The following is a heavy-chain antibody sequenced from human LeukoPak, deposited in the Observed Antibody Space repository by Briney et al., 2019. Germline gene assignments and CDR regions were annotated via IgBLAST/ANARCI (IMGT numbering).Heavy chain of an antibody. Sequence: GGSLRLSCAASGFIFSSYEMNWVRQAPGKGLEWLSYIGSSGSTIYYADSVKGRFTISRDNAKNSLYLQMNSLRAEDTAVYYCARESYVTMIVGDYWGPGTLVTVSS. V-gene: IGHV3-48*03. CDR1: GFIFSSYE. J-gene: IGHJ4*02. CDR3: ARESYVTMIVGDY. CDR2: IGSSGSTI. D-gene: IGHD3-22*01.